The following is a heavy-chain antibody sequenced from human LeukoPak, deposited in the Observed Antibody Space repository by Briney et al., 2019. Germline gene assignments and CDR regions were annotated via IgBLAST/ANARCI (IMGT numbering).Heavy chain of an antibody. Sequence: SVKVSCKASGGTFSSYAISWVRQAPGQGLEWMGGIIPIFGTANYAQKLQGRVTITTDESTSTAYMELSRLRSEDTAVYYCARGVLMVYAPYYFDYWGQGTLVTASS. J-gene: IGHJ4*02. CDR1: GGTFSSYA. V-gene: IGHV1-69*05. CDR2: IIPIFGTA. CDR3: ARGVLMVYAPYYFDY. D-gene: IGHD2-8*01.